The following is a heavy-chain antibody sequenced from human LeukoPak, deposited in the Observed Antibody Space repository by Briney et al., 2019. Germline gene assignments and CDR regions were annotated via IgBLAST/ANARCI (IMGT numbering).Heavy chain of an antibody. Sequence: KPSETLSLTCAVYGGSFSGYYWSWIRQPPGKGLEWIGEINYSGSTNYNPSLKSRVTISVDTSKNQFSLKLSSVTAADTAVYYCARGVRRAVRGVPRNWFDPWGQGTLVTVSS. J-gene: IGHJ5*02. CDR2: INYSGST. D-gene: IGHD3-10*01. V-gene: IGHV4-34*01. CDR3: ARGVRRAVRGVPRNWFDP. CDR1: GGSFSGYY.